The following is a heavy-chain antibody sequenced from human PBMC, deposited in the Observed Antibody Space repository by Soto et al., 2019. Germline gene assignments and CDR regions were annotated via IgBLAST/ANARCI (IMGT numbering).Heavy chain of an antibody. J-gene: IGHJ5*02. CDR3: ARYIAVAGTVWFDH. CDR1: VYTFTSYG. D-gene: IGHD6-19*01. V-gene: IGHV1-18*04. CDR2: ISAYNGNT. Sequence: XSVKFSCKASVYTFTSYGISWVRQAPGQGLEWMGWISAYNGNTNYAQKLQGRVTMTTDTSTSTAYMELRSLRSDDTAVYYCARYIAVAGTVWFDHSGQGPLVTVSS.